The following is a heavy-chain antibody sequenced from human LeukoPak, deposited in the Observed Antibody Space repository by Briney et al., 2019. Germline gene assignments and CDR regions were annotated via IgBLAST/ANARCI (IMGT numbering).Heavy chain of an antibody. Sequence: PGGSLRLPCAASGFTFSSYWMHWVRQAPGKGLVWVSRIKSDGSLTNYADSVRGRFTISRDDAKSTLYLQMNSLRAEDTAVYYCTREIAVVPAASLGYWGQGTLVTVSS. CDR1: GFTFSSYW. D-gene: IGHD2-2*01. V-gene: IGHV3-74*01. CDR2: IKSDGSLT. J-gene: IGHJ4*02. CDR3: TREIAVVPAASLGY.